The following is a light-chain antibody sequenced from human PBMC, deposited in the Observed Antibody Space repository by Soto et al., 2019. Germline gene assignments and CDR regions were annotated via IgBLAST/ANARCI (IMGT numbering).Light chain of an antibody. J-gene: IGKJ4*01. V-gene: IGKV1-5*01. Sequence: KSQSPSTLSASVGDRVTITCRASQSISSWLAWYQQKPGKAPKLLIYDASSLESGVPSRFSGSGSGTEFTLTISSLQPDDFATYYCQQYNSYPLFGGGTKVDIK. CDR2: DAS. CDR3: QQYNSYPL. CDR1: QSISSW.